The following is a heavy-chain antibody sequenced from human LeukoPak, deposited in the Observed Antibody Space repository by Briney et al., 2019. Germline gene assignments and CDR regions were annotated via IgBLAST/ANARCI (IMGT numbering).Heavy chain of an antibody. Sequence: GGSLRHSCATYGFTFSSYSMNWVRQAPRKGLEWVSSISSSSSYIYYADSVKGRFTISRDNAKNSLYLQMNSLRAEDTAVYYCARKDQGYSYGHDAFDIWGQGTMATVSS. CDR2: ISSSSSYI. CDR3: ARKDQGYSYGHDAFDI. CDR1: GFTFSSYS. D-gene: IGHD5-18*01. J-gene: IGHJ3*02. V-gene: IGHV3-21*01.